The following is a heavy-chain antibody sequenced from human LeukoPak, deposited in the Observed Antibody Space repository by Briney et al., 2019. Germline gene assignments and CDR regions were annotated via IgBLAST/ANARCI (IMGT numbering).Heavy chain of an antibody. CDR2: TNRDDSDT. J-gene: IGHJ4*02. CDR1: GFTFSGYW. Sequence: QPGGSLRLSCAASGFTFSGYWMHWVRQAPGKGLVWVSRTNRDDSDTSYADSVKGRFTISRDNAKNTLYLQMNSLRAEDTAVYYCARSSTGFDYWGQGTLVTVSS. CDR3: ARSSTGFDY. V-gene: IGHV3-74*01.